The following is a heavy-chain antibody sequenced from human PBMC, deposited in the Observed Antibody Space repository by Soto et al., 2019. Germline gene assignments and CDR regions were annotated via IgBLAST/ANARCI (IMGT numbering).Heavy chain of an antibody. D-gene: IGHD2-21*02. CDR1: GGTVASSHW. J-gene: IGHJ5*02. CDR3: AREIVTAGGNNYFDP. Sequence: QVQLQESGPRLVKPSESLSLTCGVSGGTVASSHWWSWVRQSPGRGLEWIGNVYHTGDINFNPSLQSRVTFSVDKSNNQFSLRLTSVTAADTAVYFCAREIVTAGGNNYFDPWGPGTLVTVSS. V-gene: IGHV4-4*02. CDR2: VYHTGDI.